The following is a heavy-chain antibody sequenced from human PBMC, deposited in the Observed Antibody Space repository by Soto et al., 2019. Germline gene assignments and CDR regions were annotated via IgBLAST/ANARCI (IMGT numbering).Heavy chain of an antibody. J-gene: IGHJ3*01. Sequence: EVQLVESGGGLVRPGGSLRLSCAASGFTFSYYWMHWVRQAPGKGLVWVSRIHSDGSSTTYADFVKGRFISSRDNARNTVDLQMNSLRGEDTASYYCARGDRGAFDLWGQGTVVTVSS. CDR1: GFTFSYYW. CDR2: IHSDGSST. V-gene: IGHV3-74*01. D-gene: IGHD1-26*01. CDR3: ARGDRGAFDL.